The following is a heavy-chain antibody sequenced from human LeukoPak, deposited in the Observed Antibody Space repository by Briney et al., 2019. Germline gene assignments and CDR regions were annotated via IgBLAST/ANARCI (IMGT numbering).Heavy chain of an antibody. D-gene: IGHD2-2*02. J-gene: IGHJ5*01. CDR3: AKNRVPTAITPDS. CDR1: GFTFSSYG. V-gene: IGHV3-30*18. Sequence: GRSLRLSYAASGFTFSSYGMHWVRQAPGKGLEWVAVIPYDGSNKYYTDSVKGRFTISRDNSKNTLYLQMNSLRAEDTAVYYCAKNRVPTAITPDSWGQGTLVTVSS. CDR2: IPYDGSNK.